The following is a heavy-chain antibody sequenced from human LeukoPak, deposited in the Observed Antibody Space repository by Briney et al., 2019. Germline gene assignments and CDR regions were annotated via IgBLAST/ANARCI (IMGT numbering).Heavy chain of an antibody. J-gene: IGHJ4*02. D-gene: IGHD6-19*01. Sequence: GESLRLSCVASGFTFTDHPMNWVRQAPGKGLEWVSTISGSGSSTYYVDSVKGRFTISRDNSKNTLYLQMNSLRAEDTAEYYCAKDSNGWYQRGSNYFDYWGQGTLVTVSS. CDR3: AKDSNGWYQRGSNYFDY. CDR2: ISGSGSST. CDR1: GFTFTDHP. V-gene: IGHV3-23*01.